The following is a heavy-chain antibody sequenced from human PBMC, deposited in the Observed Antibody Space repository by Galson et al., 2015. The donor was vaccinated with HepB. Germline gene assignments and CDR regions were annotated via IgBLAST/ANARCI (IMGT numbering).Heavy chain of an antibody. D-gene: IGHD6-13*01. J-gene: IGHJ4*02. V-gene: IGHV3-9*01. CDR1: GFNFEEYS. CDR2: ISWSWGNI. CDR3: AKNVFRHIAAAHPDY. Sequence: SLGLLRAGSGFNFEEYSMHWVRQAPGKGVGWGSGISWSWGNIGYADSVKGRFTISRDNAKNSLYLQMNSLRAEDTALYYCAKNVFRHIAAAHPDYWGQGTLVTVSS.